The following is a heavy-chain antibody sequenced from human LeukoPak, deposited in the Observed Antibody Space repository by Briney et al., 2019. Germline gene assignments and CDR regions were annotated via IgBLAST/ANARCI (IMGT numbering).Heavy chain of an antibody. J-gene: IGHJ4*02. CDR3: ARGMESSDDAY. V-gene: IGHV1-69*05. D-gene: IGHD3-3*01. CDR2: IIPLFGPA. Sequence: SVKVSCKTSGGSFSSFAINWVRHAPGQGLEWMGGIIPLFGPANYAQKFQGRVTMTRDTSASTVYMELSSLRSEDTAVYYCARGMESSDDAYWGQGTLVTVSS. CDR1: GGSFSSFA.